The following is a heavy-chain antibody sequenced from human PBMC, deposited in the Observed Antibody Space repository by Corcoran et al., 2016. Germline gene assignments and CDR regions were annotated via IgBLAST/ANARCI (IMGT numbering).Heavy chain of an antibody. CDR3: ARTHRRSYAPIGY. CDR2: INPSGGST. CDR1: GYTFTSYY. Sequence: QVQLVQSGAEVKKPGASVKVSCKASGYTFTSYYMHWVRQAPGQGLEWMGIINPSGGSTSYAQQFQGRVTMTRDTSTSTVYMQLSSLRSEDTAGYYCARTHRRSYAPIGYWGQGTLVTVSS. V-gene: IGHV1-46*01. J-gene: IGHJ4*02.